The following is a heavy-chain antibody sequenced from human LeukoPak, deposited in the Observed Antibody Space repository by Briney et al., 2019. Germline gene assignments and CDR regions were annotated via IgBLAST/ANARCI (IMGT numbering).Heavy chain of an antibody. J-gene: IGHJ4*02. V-gene: IGHV1-8*01. CDR2: MNPNSGNT. CDR1: GYTFTSYD. D-gene: IGHD2-15*01. Sequence: VASVKVSCKASGYTFTSYDINWVRQATGQGLEWIGWMNPNSGNTGYAQKFQGRVTMTRNTSISTAYMELSSLRSVDTAVYYCARRYCSGGSCYYFDYWGQGTLVTVSS. CDR3: ARRYCSGGSCYYFDY.